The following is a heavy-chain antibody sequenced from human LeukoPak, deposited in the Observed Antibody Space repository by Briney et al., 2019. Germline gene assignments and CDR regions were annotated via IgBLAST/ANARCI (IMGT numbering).Heavy chain of an antibody. CDR3: AREYAALGFDI. J-gene: IGHJ3*02. Sequence: GGSLRLFCAASGLTFDDRGMSWVRQAPGKGLEWVSGINWNGGSTAYADSVKGRFTISRDNAKKSLYLQMNSLRGEDTALYYCAREYAALGFDIWGQGTMVTVSS. V-gene: IGHV3-20*04. CDR1: GLTFDDRG. CDR2: INWNGGST.